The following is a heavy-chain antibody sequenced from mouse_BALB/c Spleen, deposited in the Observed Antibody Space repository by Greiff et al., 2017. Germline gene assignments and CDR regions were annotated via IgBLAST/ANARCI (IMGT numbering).Heavy chain of an antibody. D-gene: IGHD1-1*01. CDR1: GFSLTSYG. Sequence: QVQLQQSGPGLVQPSQSLSITCTVSGFSLTSYGVHWVRQSPGKGLEWLGVIWSGGSTDYNAAFISRLSISKDNSKSQVFFKMNSLQANDTAIYYCARKDYGRGFAYWGQGTLVTVSA. CDR3: ARKDYGRGFAY. CDR2: IWSGGST. J-gene: IGHJ3*01. V-gene: IGHV2-2*02.